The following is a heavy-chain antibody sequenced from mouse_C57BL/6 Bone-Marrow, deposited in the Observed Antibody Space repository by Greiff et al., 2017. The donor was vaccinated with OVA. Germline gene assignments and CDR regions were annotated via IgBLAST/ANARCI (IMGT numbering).Heavy chain of an antibody. CDR2: INPGSGGT. J-gene: IGHJ4*01. CDR1: GYAFTNYL. D-gene: IGHD4-1*01. Sequence: VQLQQSGAELVRPGTSVKVSCKASGYAFTNYLIEWVKQRPGQGLEWIGVINPGSGGTNYNEKFKGKATLTADKSSSTAYMQLSSLTSEDSAVCFSARRANWGAMDYWGQGTSVTVSA. V-gene: IGHV1-54*01. CDR3: ARRANWGAMDY.